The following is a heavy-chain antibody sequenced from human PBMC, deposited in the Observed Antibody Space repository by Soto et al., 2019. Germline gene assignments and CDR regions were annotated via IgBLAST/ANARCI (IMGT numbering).Heavy chain of an antibody. J-gene: IGHJ5*02. V-gene: IGHV4-34*01. Sequence: PSETLSLTCAVYGGSLSGNFWSWIRQPPGKGLEWIGEVKQSGSTNYNPSLKSRVTISVDTSRSQISLKVNSVTAADTAVYYCARSHQRIKLERVHIGSWFVPWRQEIPVTVSS. D-gene: IGHD1-1*01. CDR2: VKQSGST. CDR3: ARSHQRIKLERVHIGSWFVP. CDR1: GGSLSGNF.